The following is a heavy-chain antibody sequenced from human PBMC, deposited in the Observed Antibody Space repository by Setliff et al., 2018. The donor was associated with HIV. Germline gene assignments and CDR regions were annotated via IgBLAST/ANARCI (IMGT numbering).Heavy chain of an antibody. CDR3: AIGDEYPGVFQS. D-gene: IGHD2-2*01. CDR1: SASISNYH. J-gene: IGHJ5*02. V-gene: IGHV4-4*09. CDR2: IYTSGTT. Sequence: SSETLSLTCAVFSASISNYHWSWIRQTPGKGLEWIGSIYTSGTTNYNPSLEGRITTSVDLSKNHFSLNLHSVTAADTAVYYCAIGDEYPGVFQSWGQGKVVTVSS.